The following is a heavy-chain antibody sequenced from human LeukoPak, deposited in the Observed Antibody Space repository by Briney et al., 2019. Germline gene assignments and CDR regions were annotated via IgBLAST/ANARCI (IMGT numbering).Heavy chain of an antibody. CDR2: ISYDGNAK. J-gene: IGHJ5*02. CDR3: ARDRHSYGFTLAA. V-gene: IGHV3-30*03. D-gene: IGHD5-18*01. Sequence: PGGSLRLSCGASGFTFRGYGMHWVRQSPGKGLEWVAVISYDGNAKAFADSVKGRFIISRDNPKNTLFLQMNSLRPEDMGLYYCARDRHSYGFTLAAWGQGTPVIVSS. CDR1: GFTFRGYG.